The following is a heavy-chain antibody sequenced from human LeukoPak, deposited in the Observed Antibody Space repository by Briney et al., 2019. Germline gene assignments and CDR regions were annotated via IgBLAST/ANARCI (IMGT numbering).Heavy chain of an antibody. CDR1: GYTFTGYY. J-gene: IGHJ4*02. CDR3: ASDALSTMIVAN. D-gene: IGHD3-22*01. V-gene: IGHV1-2*02. Sequence: ASVKVSCKASGYTFTGYYMHWVRQAPGQGLEWMGWINPNSGGTNYAQKFQGRATMTRDTSISTAYMELSRLRSDDTAVYYCASDALSTMIVANWGQGTLVTVSS. CDR2: INPNSGGT.